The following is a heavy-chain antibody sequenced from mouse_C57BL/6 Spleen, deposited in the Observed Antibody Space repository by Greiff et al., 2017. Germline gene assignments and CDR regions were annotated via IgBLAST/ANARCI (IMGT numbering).Heavy chain of an antibody. J-gene: IGHJ2*01. CDR3: TRAGSSHYFDY. CDR1: GFTFSSYA. Sequence: EVQRVESGEGLVKPGGSLKLSCAASGFTFSSYAMSWVRQTPEKRLEWVAYISSGGDYIYYADTVKGRFTISRDNARNTLYLQMSSLKSEDTAMYYCTRAGSSHYFDYWGQGTTLTVSS. V-gene: IGHV5-9-1*02. CDR2: ISSGGDYI. D-gene: IGHD1-1*01.